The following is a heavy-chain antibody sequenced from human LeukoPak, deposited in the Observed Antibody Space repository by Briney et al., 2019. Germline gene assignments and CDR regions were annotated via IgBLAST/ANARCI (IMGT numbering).Heavy chain of an antibody. V-gene: IGHV1-3*01. CDR1: GYTFTSYA. D-gene: IGHD3-22*01. J-gene: IGHJ3*02. Sequence: ASVKVSCKASGYTFTSYAMHWVRQAPGQRLEWMGWINAGNGNTKYSQKFQGRVTITRDTSASTAYMEPSSLRSEDTAVYYCARELGWYDSSGYHAFDIWGQGTMVTVSS. CDR2: INAGNGNT. CDR3: ARELGWYDSSGYHAFDI.